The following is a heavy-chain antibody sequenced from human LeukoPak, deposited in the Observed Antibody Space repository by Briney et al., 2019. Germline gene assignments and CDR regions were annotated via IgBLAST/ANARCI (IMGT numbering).Heavy chain of an antibody. Sequence: GGSLRLSCAVSGFSVSGYWMTWVRQAPGKGLEWVANIKQDGSEKNYVDSVKGRFTISRDNAKNSLYLQMNSLRAEDTALYYCAKGTLGSGYDFGSVYSPFDYWGQGTLVTVSS. J-gene: IGHJ4*02. CDR2: IKQDGSEK. D-gene: IGHD5-12*01. CDR1: GFSVSGYW. V-gene: IGHV3-7*03. CDR3: AKGTLGSGYDFGSVYSPFDY.